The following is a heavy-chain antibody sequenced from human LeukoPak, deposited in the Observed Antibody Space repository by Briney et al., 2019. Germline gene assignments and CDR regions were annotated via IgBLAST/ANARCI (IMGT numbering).Heavy chain of an antibody. CDR3: ASTIGSAGTQY. J-gene: IGHJ4*02. V-gene: IGHV3-48*01. CDR2: ISSSSSTI. CDR1: GFTFSHYS. Sequence: GGSLRLSCAASGFTFSHYSMNWVRQAPGKGLEWVSYISSSSSTIYYADSVKGRFTISRDNAKNSLYLQMNSLRAEDTAVYYCASTIGSAGTQYWGQGTLVTVSS. D-gene: IGHD6-13*01.